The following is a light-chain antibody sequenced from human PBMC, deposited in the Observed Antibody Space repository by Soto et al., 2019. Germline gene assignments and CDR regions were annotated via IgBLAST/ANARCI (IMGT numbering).Light chain of an antibody. Sequence: DIQMTQSPSSLSASVGDRVSTTCRASQSIDIYVNWYQQKPGKAPKALIYKSSSLQSGVPSRFSGSGSGTDFTLTISSLQPEDSASYYCQQSHSPPFTLGPGTKVDIK. V-gene: IGKV1-39*01. CDR2: KSS. J-gene: IGKJ3*01. CDR1: QSIDIY. CDR3: QQSHSPPFT.